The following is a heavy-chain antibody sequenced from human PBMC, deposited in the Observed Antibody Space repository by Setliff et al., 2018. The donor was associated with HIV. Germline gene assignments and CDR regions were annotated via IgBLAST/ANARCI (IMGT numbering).Heavy chain of an antibody. V-gene: IGHV1-46*01. CDR3: ARECIGGTCPGNNFDY. CDR2: INSSGGAA. CDR1: GYIFSTYN. J-gene: IGHJ4*02. Sequence: GASVKVSCKASGYIFSTYNIHWARQAPGQGLEWMGIINSSGGAASYAQRFQGRVTMTRDTSTSTVYMELSSLRSEDTAVYYCARECIGGTCPGNNFDYWGQGTLVTVSS. D-gene: IGHD2-15*01.